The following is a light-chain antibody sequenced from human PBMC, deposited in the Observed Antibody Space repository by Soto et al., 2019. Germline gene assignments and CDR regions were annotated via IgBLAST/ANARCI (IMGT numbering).Light chain of an antibody. J-gene: IGKJ1*01. CDR1: QSVSSN. V-gene: IGKV3-20*01. CDR2: GAS. Sequence: EVVMTQSPATLSVSPGERATLSCRASQSVSSNLAWYQQKPGQAPRLLIYGASSRATGIPDRFSGSGSGTDFTLTISRLEPEDFAVYYCQQYGSSLGQGTKVDTK. CDR3: QQYGSS.